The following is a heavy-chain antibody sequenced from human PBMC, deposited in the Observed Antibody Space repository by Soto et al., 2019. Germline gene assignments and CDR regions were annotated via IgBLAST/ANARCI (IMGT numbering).Heavy chain of an antibody. D-gene: IGHD2-8*01. CDR3: AKRQWSEYAFDI. CDR2: IYSGGST. V-gene: IGHV3-66*01. CDR1: GFTVSSNY. Sequence: PGGSLRLSCAASGFTVSSNYMSWVSQAPGKGLEWVSVIYSGGSTYYADSVKGRFTISRDNSKNTLYLQMNSLRAEDTAVYYCAKRQWSEYAFDIWGQGTMVTVSS. J-gene: IGHJ3*02.